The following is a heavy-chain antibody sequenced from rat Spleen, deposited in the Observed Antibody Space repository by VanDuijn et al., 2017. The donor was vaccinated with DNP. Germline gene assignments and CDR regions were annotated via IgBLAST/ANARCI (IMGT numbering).Heavy chain of an antibody. J-gene: IGHJ2*01. CDR1: GYSITSNY. V-gene: IGHV3-3*01. D-gene: IGHD1-4*01. Sequence: EVQLQESGPGLVKPSQSLSLTCSVTGYSITSNYWGWIRKFPGNKLEWMGYINSAGSTNYNPSLKSRISITRDTSKNQFFLQLNSVTTEDTATYYCAGRPPPTRGPFDYWGQGVMVTVSS. CDR3: AGRPPPTRGPFDY. CDR2: INSAGST.